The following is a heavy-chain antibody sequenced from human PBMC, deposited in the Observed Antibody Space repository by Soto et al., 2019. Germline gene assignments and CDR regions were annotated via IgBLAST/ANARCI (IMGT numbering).Heavy chain of an antibody. CDR1: GFTFSSYN. Sequence: GGSLRLSCVASGFTFSSYNMNWVRQAPGKGLEWVSSITSTRSYTYYADSVKGRFTISRDNAKNSLYLQMNSLRAEDTAVYYCARDPSGDDSWGQGTLVTVSS. CDR2: ITSTRSYT. CDR3: ARDPSGDDS. D-gene: IGHD3-10*01. V-gene: IGHV3-21*01. J-gene: IGHJ4*02.